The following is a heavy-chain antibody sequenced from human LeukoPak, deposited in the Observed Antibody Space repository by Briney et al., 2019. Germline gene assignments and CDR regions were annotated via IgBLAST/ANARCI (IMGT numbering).Heavy chain of an antibody. J-gene: IGHJ4*02. CDR2: IYYSGRT. CDR3: VRGGIVGTTARIPLFDY. V-gene: IGHV4-59*01. Sequence: AQTLSLACTLSGGSISSYYSSWVRQPPGKGLEWIGYIYYSGRTNYNPSLKSRVTMSVDTSKNQFSLKLSSVTAADTAVYYCVRGGIVGTTARIPLFDYWGQGTLVTVSS. D-gene: IGHD1-26*01. CDR1: GGSISSYY.